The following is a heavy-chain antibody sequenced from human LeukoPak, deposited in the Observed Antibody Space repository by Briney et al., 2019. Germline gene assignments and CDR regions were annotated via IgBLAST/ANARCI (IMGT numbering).Heavy chain of an antibody. J-gene: IGHJ4*02. CDR2: ISGGGGST. D-gene: IGHD2/OR15-2a*01. Sequence: PGGSLRLSCAASGFTFSSYAMSWVRQAPGKGLEWVSAISGGGGSTYYADSVKGRFTISRDNSKNTLYLQMNSLRAEDTAVYYCAKDPAGLLSGGFDYWGQGTLVTVSS. CDR1: GFTFSSYA. V-gene: IGHV3-23*01. CDR3: AKDPAGLLSGGFDY.